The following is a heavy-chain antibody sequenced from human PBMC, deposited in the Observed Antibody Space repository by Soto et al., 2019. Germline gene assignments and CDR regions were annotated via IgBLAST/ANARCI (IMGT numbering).Heavy chain of an antibody. Sequence: ASVKVSCKASGYTFTSYGISWVRQAPGQGLEWMGWISAYNGNTNYAQKLQGRVTMTTDTSTSTAYMELRSLRSDDTAVYYCARDTPNEIPLNCGGDCYPYYYYGMDVWGQGTTVTVSS. CDR3: ARDTPNEIPLNCGGDCYPYYYYGMDV. J-gene: IGHJ6*02. CDR1: GYTFTSYG. CDR2: ISAYNGNT. V-gene: IGHV1-18*01. D-gene: IGHD2-21*02.